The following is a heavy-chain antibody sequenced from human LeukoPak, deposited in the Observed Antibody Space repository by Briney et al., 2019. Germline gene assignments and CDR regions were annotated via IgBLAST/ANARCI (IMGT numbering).Heavy chain of an antibody. Sequence: PSETLSLTCTVSGGSISSRNSFWGWIRQPPGKGLEWIGYIYYSGSTNYNPSLKSRVTISVDTSKNQFSLKLSSVTAADTAVYYCARDLASGWYGWFDPWGQGTLVTVSS. J-gene: IGHJ5*02. V-gene: IGHV4-61*01. D-gene: IGHD6-19*01. CDR1: GGSISSRNSF. CDR3: ARDLASGWYGWFDP. CDR2: IYYSGST.